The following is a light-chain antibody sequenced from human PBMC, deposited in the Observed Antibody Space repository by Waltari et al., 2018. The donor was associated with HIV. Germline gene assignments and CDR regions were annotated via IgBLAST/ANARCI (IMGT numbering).Light chain of an antibody. V-gene: IGLV1-47*01. J-gene: IGLJ1*01. Sequence: QSVLTQPPSASGTPGQRVTISCSGTTSNVGPNFVSWYQNLPRAAPKLLMYRDNRRPSGVPDRFSGSKSGASASLAISGLRSEDEGDYYCATWDGSLGAFFVFGVGTKVTVL. CDR2: RDN. CDR1: TSNVGPNF. CDR3: ATWDGSLGAFFV.